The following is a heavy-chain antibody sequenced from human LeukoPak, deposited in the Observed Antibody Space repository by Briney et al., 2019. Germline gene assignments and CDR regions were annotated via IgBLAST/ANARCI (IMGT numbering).Heavy chain of an antibody. D-gene: IGHD4-17*01. CDR3: VKDRGYGDGLWASPFDY. CDR2: ISTSGHL. J-gene: IGHJ4*02. Sequence: GGSLRLSCAASGLTFSSYDMSWVRQAPGKGLEYVSSISTSGHLYYVDSVKGRFTISRDNSQNTLFLQVGSLRDEDTAVYYCVKDRGYGDGLWASPFDYWGQGTLVTVSS. V-gene: IGHV3-64D*06. CDR1: GLTFSSYD.